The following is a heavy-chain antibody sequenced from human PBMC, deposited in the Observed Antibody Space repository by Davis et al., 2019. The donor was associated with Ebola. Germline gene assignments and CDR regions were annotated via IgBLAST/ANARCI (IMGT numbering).Heavy chain of an antibody. CDR3: TLGEN. Sequence: GESLKIPCAASGFNFSDHYMDWVRQAPGKELERVGRSRKKANSYSTDYAASVKGRFTISRDASKNSLSLQMDSLKTEDTAVYFCTLGENWGPGTQVTVSS. D-gene: IGHD3-16*01. V-gene: IGHV3-72*01. CDR1: GFNFSDHY. CDR2: SRKKANSYST. J-gene: IGHJ4*02.